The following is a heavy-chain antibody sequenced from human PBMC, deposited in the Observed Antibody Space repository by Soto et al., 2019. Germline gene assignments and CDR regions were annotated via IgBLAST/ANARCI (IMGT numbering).Heavy chain of an antibody. CDR1: GFTFSSYA. J-gene: IGHJ4*02. D-gene: IGHD1-26*01. Sequence: GGSLRLSCAASGFTFSSYAMSWVRQAPGKGLEWVSAISGSGGSTYYADSVKGRFTISRDNSKNTLYLQMNGLRAEDTAVYYCAKAGNSGSYSNFDYWGQGTLVTVSS. V-gene: IGHV3-23*01. CDR2: ISGSGGST. CDR3: AKAGNSGSYSNFDY.